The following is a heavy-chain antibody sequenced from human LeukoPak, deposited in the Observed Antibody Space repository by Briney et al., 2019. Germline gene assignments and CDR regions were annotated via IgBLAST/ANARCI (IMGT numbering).Heavy chain of an antibody. Sequence: ASVTVSCKASGYTFTSYGISWVRQAPGQGLEWMGWISAYNGNTNYAQKLQGRVTMTTDTSTSTAYMELRSLRSDDTAVYYCARDPHYYGSGSYIVPHFDYWGQGTLVTVSS. V-gene: IGHV1-18*01. CDR2: ISAYNGNT. D-gene: IGHD3-10*01. CDR1: GYTFTSYG. CDR3: ARDPHYYGSGSYIVPHFDY. J-gene: IGHJ4*02.